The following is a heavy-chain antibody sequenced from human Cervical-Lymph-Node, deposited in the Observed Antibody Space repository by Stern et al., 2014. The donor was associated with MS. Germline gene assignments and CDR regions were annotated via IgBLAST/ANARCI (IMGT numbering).Heavy chain of an antibody. CDR1: GFNFNDYA. CDR3: AKDLVYDYVWAPYSFDF. D-gene: IGHD3-16*01. J-gene: IGHJ4*02. Sequence: EVQLVESGGGLVQPGGSLRLSCAASGFNFNDYAMSWVRQAPGQGLECVSAISGTGGSTYYADSVKGRSTISRDNSKDTLYLQMNSLRAEDSAVYYCAKDLVYDYVWAPYSFDFWGQGALVTVSS. V-gene: IGHV3-23*04. CDR2: ISGTGGST.